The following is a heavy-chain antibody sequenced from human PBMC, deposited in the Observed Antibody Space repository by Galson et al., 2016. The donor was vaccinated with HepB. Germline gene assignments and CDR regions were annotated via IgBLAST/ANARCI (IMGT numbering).Heavy chain of an antibody. CDR1: GFTFSSSA. J-gene: IGHJ2*01. CDR3: AKEMSDCTGGNCYLFWYFDV. Sequence: SLRLSCAASGFTFSSSAMTWVRLPPGKGLEWVSSISASGAIFYAESVKGRFTISRDTSRSTAYLQMNSLGADDTAIYYCAKEMSDCTGGNCYLFWYFDVWGRGTHVSVSS. CDR2: ISASGAI. V-gene: IGHV3-23*01. D-gene: IGHD2-15*01.